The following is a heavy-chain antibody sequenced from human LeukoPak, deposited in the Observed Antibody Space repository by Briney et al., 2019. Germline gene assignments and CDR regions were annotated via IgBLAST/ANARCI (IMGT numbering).Heavy chain of an antibody. J-gene: IGHJ6*02. CDR2: ISYDGSNK. CDR3: ARPYCGGDCYPYYYYGMDV. V-gene: IGHV3-30-3*01. CDR1: GFTFSSYA. Sequence: GGSLRLSCAASGFTFSSYAMSWVRQAPGKGLEWVAVISYDGSNKYYADSVKGRFTISRDNSKNTLYLQMNSLRAEDTAVYYCARPYCGGDCYPYYYYGMDVWGQGTTVTVSS. D-gene: IGHD2-21*02.